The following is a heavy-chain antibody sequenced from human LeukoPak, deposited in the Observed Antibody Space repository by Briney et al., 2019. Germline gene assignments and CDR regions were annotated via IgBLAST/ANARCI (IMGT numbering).Heavy chain of an antibody. Sequence: ASVKVSCKASGYTFFSFGISWVRQGPGQGLGWMGWVSPTNGATSYARRFQDRVNMASDTSTSTSYMELSSLGSDDTAVYYGARSLSVTRGLITTMLDYWGQGTLVTVSS. J-gene: IGHJ4*02. D-gene: IGHD3-10*01. CDR2: VSPTNGAT. V-gene: IGHV1-18*01. CDR1: GYTFFSFG. CDR3: ARSLSVTRGLITTMLDY.